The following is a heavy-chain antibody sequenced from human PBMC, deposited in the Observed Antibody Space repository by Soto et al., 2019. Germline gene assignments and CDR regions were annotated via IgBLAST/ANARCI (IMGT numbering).Heavy chain of an antibody. J-gene: IGHJ4*02. CDR1: GFTFSSYA. CDR3: VGEIN. V-gene: IGHV3-30-3*01. D-gene: IGHD3-10*01. CDR2: ISYDGSNK. Sequence: GGSLRLSCAASGFTFSSYAMHWVRQAPGKGLEWVAVISYDGSNKYYADSVKGRFTISRDNSKNTLYLQMNSLRAEDTAVYYCVGEINWGQGTLVTVSS.